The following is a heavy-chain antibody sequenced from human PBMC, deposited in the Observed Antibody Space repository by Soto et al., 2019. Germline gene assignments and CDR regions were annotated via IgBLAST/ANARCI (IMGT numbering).Heavy chain of an antibody. D-gene: IGHD3-9*01. CDR2: VYYSGTT. CDR1: GGSITTDNCY. V-gene: IGHV4-39*01. Sequence: ASETLSLTCSVSGGSITTDNCYWGWIRQPPGKGVEWIGSVYYSGTTYYNPSLKSRVTISVDTSKNRFSLRLTSVTAADTAVYYCARQKQYYDVLAGYYRAHYFDYWGQGSLVTVSS. CDR3: ARQKQYYDVLAGYYRAHYFDY. J-gene: IGHJ4*02.